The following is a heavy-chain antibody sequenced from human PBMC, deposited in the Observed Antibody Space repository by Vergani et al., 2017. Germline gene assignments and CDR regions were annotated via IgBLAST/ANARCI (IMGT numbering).Heavy chain of an antibody. CDR2: IDPSDSYT. CDR3: AAHSSGYPPLGY. CDR1: GYSFTSYW. J-gene: IGHJ4*02. D-gene: IGHD3-22*01. Sequence: EVQLVQSGAEVKKPGESLRISCKGSGYSFTSYWISWVRQMPGKGLEWMGRIDPSDSYTNYSPSFQGHVTSSADKSISTAYLQWSSLKASDTAMYYGAAHSSGYPPLGYWGQGTLVTVSS. V-gene: IGHV5-10-1*03.